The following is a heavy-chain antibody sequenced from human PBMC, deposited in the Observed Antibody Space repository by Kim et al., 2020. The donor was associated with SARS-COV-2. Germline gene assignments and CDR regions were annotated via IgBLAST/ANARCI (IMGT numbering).Heavy chain of an antibody. V-gene: IGHV3-74*01. Sequence: VRGRFTISRDNAKNTLYLEVNSLRAEDTGVYYCARGYNDILTGYSLDIFDVWGQGTMLTVSS. D-gene: IGHD3-9*01. J-gene: IGHJ3*01. CDR3: ARGYNDILTGYSLDIFDV.